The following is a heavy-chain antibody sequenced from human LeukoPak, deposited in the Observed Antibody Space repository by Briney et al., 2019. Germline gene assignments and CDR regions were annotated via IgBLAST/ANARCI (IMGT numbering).Heavy chain of an antibody. Sequence: ASVKVSCKASGYTFTSYDINWVRQATGQGLEWMGWMNPNSGNTGYAQKFQGRVTMTRNTSISTAYMELNSLRSEDTAVYYCARGLREARWLQSPPYYFAYWGQGTLVTVSS. CDR3: ARGLREARWLQSPPYYFAY. V-gene: IGHV1-8*01. CDR2: MNPNSGNT. D-gene: IGHD5-24*01. J-gene: IGHJ4*02. CDR1: GYTFTSYD.